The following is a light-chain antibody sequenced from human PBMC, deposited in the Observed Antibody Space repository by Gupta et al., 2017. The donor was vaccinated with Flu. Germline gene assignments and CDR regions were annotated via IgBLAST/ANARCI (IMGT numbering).Light chain of an antibody. Sequence: LTISCTGTSGDVGDSDYVSWYQQHPAKPPSLIIYEVAKRPAGVPDRFSGSKSGNTASLTVSGLRAEEEADYYCQSYAGSNIYVFGTGTKVTVL. J-gene: IGLJ1*01. V-gene: IGLV2-8*01. CDR3: QSYAGSNIYV. CDR1: SGDVGDSDY. CDR2: EVA.